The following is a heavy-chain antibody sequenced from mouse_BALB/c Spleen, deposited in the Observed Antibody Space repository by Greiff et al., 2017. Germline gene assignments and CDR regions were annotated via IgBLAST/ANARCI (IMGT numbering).Heavy chain of an antibody. V-gene: IGHV14-3*02. J-gene: IGHJ3*01. D-gene: IGHD3-1*01. CDR2: IDPANGNT. Sequence: EVMLVESGAELVKPGASVKLSCTASGFNIKDTYMHWVKQRPEQGLEWIGRIDPANGNTKYDPKFQGKATITADTSSNTAYLQLSSLTSEDTAVYYCARGSSGPAYWGQGTLVTVSA. CDR3: ARGSSGPAY. CDR1: GFNIKDTY.